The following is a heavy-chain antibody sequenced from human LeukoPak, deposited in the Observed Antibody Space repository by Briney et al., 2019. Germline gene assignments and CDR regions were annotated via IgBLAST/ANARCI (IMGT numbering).Heavy chain of an antibody. Sequence: VASVKVSCKASGGTFSSYAISRVRQAPGQGLEWMGRIIPILGIANYAQKFQGRVTITADKSTSTAYMELSSLRSEDTAVYYCARVIGGYCTNGVCPSYYYYYGMDVWGQGTTVTVSS. J-gene: IGHJ6*02. CDR3: ARVIGGYCTNGVCPSYYYYYGMDV. V-gene: IGHV1-69*04. D-gene: IGHD2-8*01. CDR2: IIPILGIA. CDR1: GGTFSSYA.